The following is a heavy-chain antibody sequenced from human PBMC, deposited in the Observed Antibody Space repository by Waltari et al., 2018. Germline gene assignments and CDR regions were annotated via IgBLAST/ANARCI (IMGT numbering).Heavy chain of an antibody. V-gene: IGHV3-23*01. CDR2: ISGSGATP. J-gene: IGHJ4*02. Sequence: EVQLLESAGGLVQPGGARRLSCAASGFSFLGYAMSWVRQAPGGGLEWVASISGSGATPFYADSVKGRFTIVRDNSKDTVYLQMNSLRVDDSAVYYCAKGSRGYTNYFFDYWGQGALVTVSS. CDR1: GFSFLGYA. CDR3: AKGSRGYTNYFFDY. D-gene: IGHD3-16*02.